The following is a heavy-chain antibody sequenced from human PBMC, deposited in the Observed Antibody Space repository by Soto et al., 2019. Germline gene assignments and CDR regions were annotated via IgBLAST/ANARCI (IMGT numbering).Heavy chain of an antibody. Sequence: EVQLLESGGGLVQPGGSLRLSCAASGFTFANYAMNWVRQAPGKGLEWVSVISGGGGTIYYADSVKGRFTISRVISRDTVYLQMNSLRVEDTAVYYCAKFRGGVIDYWGQGTLVTVSS. J-gene: IGHJ4*02. CDR3: AKFRGGVIDY. V-gene: IGHV3-23*01. CDR2: ISGGGGTI. CDR1: GFTFANYA. D-gene: IGHD3-10*01.